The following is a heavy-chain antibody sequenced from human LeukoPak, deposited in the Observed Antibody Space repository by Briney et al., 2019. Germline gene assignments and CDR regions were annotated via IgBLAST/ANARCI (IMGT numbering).Heavy chain of an antibody. V-gene: IGHV4-4*02. CDR1: GGSISSSNW. J-gene: IGHJ4*02. CDR3: TSLLTGYKYFNY. Sequence: SGTLSLTCAVSGGSISSSNWWSWVRQPPEKGLEWIGEIYHSGSTNYNPSLKNRVTISVDKSKNQFSLKVNSVTAADTAVYYCTSLLTGYKYFNYWGQGTLVTVSS. CDR2: IYHSGST. D-gene: IGHD3-9*01.